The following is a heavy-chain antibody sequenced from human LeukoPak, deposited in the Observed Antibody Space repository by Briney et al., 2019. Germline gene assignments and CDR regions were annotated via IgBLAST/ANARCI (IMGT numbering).Heavy chain of an antibody. Sequence: GASVKVSCKASGGTFSSYAISWVRQAPGQGLEWMGRIIPILGIANYAQKFQGRVTITADKSTSTAYMELSSLRSEDTAVYYCARIPSGIMRAGNESSFDPWGQGTLVTVSS. CDR1: GGTFSSYA. D-gene: IGHD6-19*01. J-gene: IGHJ5*02. CDR2: IIPILGIA. CDR3: ARIPSGIMRAGNESSFDP. V-gene: IGHV1-69*04.